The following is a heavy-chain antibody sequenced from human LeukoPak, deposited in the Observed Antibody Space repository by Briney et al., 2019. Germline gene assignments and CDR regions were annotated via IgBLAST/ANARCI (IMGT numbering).Heavy chain of an antibody. CDR2: IYTSGST. V-gene: IGHV4-4*07. Sequence: SETLSLTCTVSGGSISSYYWSWIRQPAGKGLEWIGRIYTSGSTNYNPSLKSRVTMSVDTSKNQFSLKLSSVTAADTAVYYCARVTPNRLHSYYMDVWGKGATVTVSS. D-gene: IGHD1-14*01. J-gene: IGHJ6*03. CDR1: GGSISSYY. CDR3: ARVTPNRLHSYYMDV.